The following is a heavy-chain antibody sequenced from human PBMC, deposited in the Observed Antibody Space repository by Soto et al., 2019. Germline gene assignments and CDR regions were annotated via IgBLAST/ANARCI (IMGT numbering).Heavy chain of an antibody. J-gene: IGHJ4*02. V-gene: IGHV3-30-3*01. CDR3: ARDPAPQDNDNVTVYFHFDY. CDR1: GFSFSTYA. CDR2: ISYDGDHK. D-gene: IGHD3-9*01. Sequence: QVQLVESGGGVVQPGRSLRLSCAASGFSFSTYAMHWVRQTPGKGLEWVAVISYDGDHKYYTDSVKGRFTISRDNSKNTLYLLMNSLRSEDTAIYYCARDPAPQDNDNVTVYFHFDYWGQGTLVTVSS.